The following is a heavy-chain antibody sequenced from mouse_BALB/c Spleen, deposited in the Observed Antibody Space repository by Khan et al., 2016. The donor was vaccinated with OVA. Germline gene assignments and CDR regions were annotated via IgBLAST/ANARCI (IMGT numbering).Heavy chain of an antibody. Sequence: QVQLQQSGAELARPGASVKMSCKASGYTFTSYTIHWVKQRPGQGLEWIGYINPTNIYTNYNQKFRDKATLTADKSSSTAYMQLSSLTSEDYAVYCCSRVGAYHGNYGAWFAYWGQWTLVTVSA. V-gene: IGHV1-4*01. D-gene: IGHD2-10*01. CDR3: SRVGAYHGNYGAWFAY. CDR2: INPTNIYT. CDR1: GYTFTSYT. J-gene: IGHJ3*01.